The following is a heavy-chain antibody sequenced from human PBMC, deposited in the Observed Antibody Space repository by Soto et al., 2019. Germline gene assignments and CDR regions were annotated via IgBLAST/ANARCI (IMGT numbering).Heavy chain of an antibody. CDR1: GYTFTSYG. CDR2: ISAYNGNT. Sequence: ASVKVSCKASGYTFTSYGISWVRQAPGQGLEWMGWISAYNGNTNYAQKLQGRVTMTTDTSTSTAYMELRSLRSDDTAVYYCARGARLRAVVAANGPRYYYGMDVWGQGTTVTVSS. D-gene: IGHD2-15*01. CDR3: ARGARLRAVVAANGPRYYYGMDV. V-gene: IGHV1-18*01. J-gene: IGHJ6*02.